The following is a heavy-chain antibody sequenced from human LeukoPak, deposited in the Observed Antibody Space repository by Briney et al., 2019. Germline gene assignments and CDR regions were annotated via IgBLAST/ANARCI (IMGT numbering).Heavy chain of an antibody. J-gene: IGHJ4*02. D-gene: IGHD7-27*01. CDR3: AKEPTGEKSFDS. CDR2: IFCSGGPT. V-gene: IGHV4-39*07. Sequence: PSETLSLTCTVSGASISRSSYYWGWFRQPPRKGLEWIVSIFCSGGPTYYNPSLKSRVTISVDTSKNQFSLKLSFVTAADTAVYYCAKEPTGEKSFDSWGQGTLVTVSS. CDR1: GASISRSSYY.